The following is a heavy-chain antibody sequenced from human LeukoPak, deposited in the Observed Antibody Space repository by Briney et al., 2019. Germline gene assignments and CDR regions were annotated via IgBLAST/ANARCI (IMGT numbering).Heavy chain of an antibody. Sequence: PGGSLRLSCAASGFTFSTYEMNWVRQAPGKGLEWVSYLSSSGSTIYYAASVKGRFTISGANPKNSLYLQMNRLRAEHTAAYYCVPPLDSWGQGTLVTVSS. CDR1: GFTFSTYE. J-gene: IGHJ4*02. V-gene: IGHV3-48*03. CDR2: LSSSGSTI. CDR3: VPPLDS.